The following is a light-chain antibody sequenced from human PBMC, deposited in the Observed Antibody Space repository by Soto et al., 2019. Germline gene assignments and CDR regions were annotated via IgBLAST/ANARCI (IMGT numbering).Light chain of an antibody. CDR3: ESYGGSNTDV. CDR1: KSDIGVDDF. Sequence: QSVLTQPPSASGSPGQSVTISCTGTKSDIGVDDFVSWYQHHPGKAPRLIIYEVVQRPSGVPDRFSGSKSGNTASLTVSGLQAAEEADDCCESYGGSNTDVVGSGTKLTVL. V-gene: IGLV2-8*01. J-gene: IGLJ1*01. CDR2: EVV.